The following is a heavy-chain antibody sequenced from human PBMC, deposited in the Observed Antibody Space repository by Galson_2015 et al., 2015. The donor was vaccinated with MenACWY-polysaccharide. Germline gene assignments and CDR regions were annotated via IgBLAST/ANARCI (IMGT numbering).Heavy chain of an antibody. CDR2: IKQDGSEK. J-gene: IGHJ2*01. V-gene: IGHV3-7*01. CDR3: ARDPLDSSGYTRGSVFDL. CDR1: GFTFSSFW. D-gene: IGHD3-22*01. Sequence: SLRLSCAASGFTFSSFWMSWVRQAPGKGLEWVAIIKQDGSEKYYVDSVKGRFSISRDNAKNSLYLQMNSLRSEDTAMYYCARDPLDSSGYTRGSVFDLWGRGTLVTVSS.